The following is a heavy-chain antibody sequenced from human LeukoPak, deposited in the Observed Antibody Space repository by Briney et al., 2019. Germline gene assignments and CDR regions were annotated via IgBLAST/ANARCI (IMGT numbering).Heavy chain of an antibody. Sequence: SETLSLTCTVSGGSISSSSYYWGWIRQPPGKGLEWIGSIYYSGSTYYNPSLKSRVTISVDTSKNQFSLKLSSVTAADTAVYYCARLAGYYYDSSAAGWFDPWGQGTLVTVSS. V-gene: IGHV4-39*01. CDR3: ARLAGYYYDSSAAGWFDP. CDR2: IYYSGST. CDR1: GGSISSSSYY. D-gene: IGHD3-22*01. J-gene: IGHJ5*02.